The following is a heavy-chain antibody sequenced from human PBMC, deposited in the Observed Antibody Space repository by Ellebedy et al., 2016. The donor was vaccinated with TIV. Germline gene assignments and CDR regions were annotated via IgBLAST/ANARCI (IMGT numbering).Heavy chain of an antibody. D-gene: IGHD1-26*01. CDR2: ISRNGGGT. CDR1: GFTFSIYA. V-gene: IGHV3-23*01. CDR3: AKDLGIERQWGFDY. Sequence: PGGSLRLSCAASGFTFSIYAMGWVRQAPGKGLEWVSTISRNGGGTYYAGSVEGRLTISRDNSNNTLWLKMSGLRAEDTDRYFCAKDLGIERQWGFDYWGQGTLVTVSS. J-gene: IGHJ4*02.